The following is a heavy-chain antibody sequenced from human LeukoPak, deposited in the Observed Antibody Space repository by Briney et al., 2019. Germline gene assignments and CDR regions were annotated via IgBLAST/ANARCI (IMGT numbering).Heavy chain of an antibody. CDR1: GYSFTSYW. J-gene: IGHJ4*02. CDR3: ARCLHSSGWYPYFDY. Sequence: GESLKISCKGSGYSFTSYWIGWVRQMPGKGLEWMGIIHPGDSDTRYSPSFQGQVTISADKSISTAYLQWSSLKASDTAMYYCARCLHSSGWYPYFDYWGQGTLVTVSS. CDR2: IHPGDSDT. V-gene: IGHV5-51*01. D-gene: IGHD6-19*01.